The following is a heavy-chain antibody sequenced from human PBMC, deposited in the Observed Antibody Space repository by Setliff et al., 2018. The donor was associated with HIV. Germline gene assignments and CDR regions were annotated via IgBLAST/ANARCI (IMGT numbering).Heavy chain of an antibody. CDR2: ISSSSSYI. Sequence: ETLSLTCTVSGFTFSSYSMNWVRQAPGKGLEWVSSISSSSSYIYYADSVKGRFTISRDNAKNSLYLQMNSLRAEDTAVYYCARDRPRGGGSLDAFDIWGQGTMVTVSS. CDR1: GFTFSSYS. D-gene: IGHD1-26*01. CDR3: ARDRPRGGGSLDAFDI. J-gene: IGHJ3*02. V-gene: IGHV3-21*01.